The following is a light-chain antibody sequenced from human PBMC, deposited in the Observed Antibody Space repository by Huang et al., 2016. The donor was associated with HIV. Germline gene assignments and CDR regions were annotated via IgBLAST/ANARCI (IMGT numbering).Light chain of an antibody. CDR2: GAS. V-gene: IGKV3-15*01. CDR1: QNIGDN. J-gene: IGKJ3*01. Sequence: EIVMTQSPATLSVSPGERATLSCRASQNIGDNLTWYQHKPGQAPRLLIYGASPRATGIPPRFIGSGSVTEFTLTISGLESEDFAVYYCQQFNNWPPRFTFGPGTTVDVK. CDR3: QQFNNWPPRFT.